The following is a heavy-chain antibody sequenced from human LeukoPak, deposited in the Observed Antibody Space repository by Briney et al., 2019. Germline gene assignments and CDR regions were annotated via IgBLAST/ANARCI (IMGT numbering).Heavy chain of an antibody. V-gene: IGHV4-59*01. D-gene: IGHD4-17*01. CDR3: ARDEPVSHDAFDI. Sequence: SETLSLTCTVSGDSISSYYWSWIRQPPEKGLEWIGDIYHSGSTNYNPSLKSRVTISVDTSKNQFSLKLNSVTAADTAVYYCARDEPVSHDAFDIWGQGTMVTVSS. J-gene: IGHJ3*02. CDR1: GDSISSYY. CDR2: IYHSGST.